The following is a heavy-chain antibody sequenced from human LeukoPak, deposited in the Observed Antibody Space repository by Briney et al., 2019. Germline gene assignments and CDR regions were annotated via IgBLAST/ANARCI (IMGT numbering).Heavy chain of an antibody. CDR1: GFTFSSYA. J-gene: IGHJ4*02. D-gene: IGHD4-17*01. CDR3: PKAMTTVTTKAPNFDY. CDR2: ISGSGGST. V-gene: IGHV3-23*01. Sequence: PGGSLRLSCAASGFTFSSYAMSWVRQAPGKGLEWVSAISGSGGSTYYADSVKGRFTISRDNSKNTLYLQMNSLRAEDTAVYYCPKAMTTVTTKAPNFDYWGQGTLVTVSS.